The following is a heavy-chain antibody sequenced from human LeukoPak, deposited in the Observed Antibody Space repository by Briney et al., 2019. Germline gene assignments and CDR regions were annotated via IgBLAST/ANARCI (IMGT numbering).Heavy chain of an antibody. CDR1: GGSIRSYY. CDR3: ARVESGYGSLYFDH. V-gene: IGHV4-4*07. Sequence: MPSETLSLTCTVSGGSIRSYYWSWIRLPAGKGLEWIGLIYNDEKTNYNPSLRSRLTMSVDTSMNQFSLKVRSVTAADTAVYFCARVESGYGSLYFDHWGQGTPVTVSS. J-gene: IGHJ4*02. CDR2: IYNDEKT. D-gene: IGHD3-10*01.